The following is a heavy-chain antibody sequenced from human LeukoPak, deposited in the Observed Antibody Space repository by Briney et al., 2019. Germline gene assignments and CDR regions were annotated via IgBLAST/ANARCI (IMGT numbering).Heavy chain of an antibody. CDR1: GYSISSGFY. CDR2: ISHSGSL. CDR3: ARHWGYSEFDY. Sequence: SETLSLTCAVSGYSISSGFYWGWIRRPPGKGLEWIGSISHSGSLYYNPSLKSRGIISVDPSENQFSLRLSSVTAADTAVYYCARHWGYSEFDYWGQGTLVTVSS. V-gene: IGHV4-38-2*01. J-gene: IGHJ4*02. D-gene: IGHD5-24*01.